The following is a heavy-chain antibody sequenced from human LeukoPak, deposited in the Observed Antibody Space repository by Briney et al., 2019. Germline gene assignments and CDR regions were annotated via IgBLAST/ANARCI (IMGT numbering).Heavy chain of an antibody. D-gene: IGHD1-14*01. CDR1: GYTFTSYG. V-gene: IGHV1-18*01. J-gene: IGHJ6*03. Sequence: GASVKVSCKASGYTFTSYGISWVRQAPGQGLEWMGWISAYNGNTNYAQKLQGGVTMTTDTSTSTAYMELRSLRSDDTAVYYCARVPTVFGNPEGYMDVWGKGTTVTVSS. CDR2: ISAYNGNT. CDR3: ARVPTVFGNPEGYMDV.